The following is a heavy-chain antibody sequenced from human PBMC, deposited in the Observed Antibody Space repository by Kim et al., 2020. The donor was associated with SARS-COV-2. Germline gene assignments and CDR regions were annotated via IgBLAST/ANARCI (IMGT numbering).Heavy chain of an antibody. V-gene: IGHV3-33*01. CDR3: ARDPYSSSWYGGAFDI. CDR1: GFTFSSYG. Sequence: GGSLRLSCAASGFTFSSYGMHWVRQAPGKGLEWVAVIWYDGSNKYYADSVKGRFTISRDNSKNTLYLQMNSLRAEDTAVYYCARDPYSSSWYGGAFDIWGQGTMVTVSS. D-gene: IGHD6-13*01. J-gene: IGHJ3*02. CDR2: IWYDGSNK.